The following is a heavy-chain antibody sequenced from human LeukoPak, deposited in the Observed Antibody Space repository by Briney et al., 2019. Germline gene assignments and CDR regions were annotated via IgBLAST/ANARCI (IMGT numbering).Heavy chain of an antibody. J-gene: IGHJ3*02. D-gene: IGHD5-18*01. CDR2: IIPILGIA. CDR1: GGTFSSYA. Sequence: ASVKVSCKASGGTFSSYAISWVRQAPGQGLEWMGRIIPILGIANYAQKFQGRVTITADKSTRTAYMELSSLRSEDTAVYYCARPPLTADSAFDIWGQGTMVTVSS. CDR3: ARPPLTADSAFDI. V-gene: IGHV1-69*04.